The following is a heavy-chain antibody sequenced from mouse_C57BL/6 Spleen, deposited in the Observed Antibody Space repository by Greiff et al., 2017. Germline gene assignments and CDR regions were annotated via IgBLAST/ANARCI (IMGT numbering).Heavy chain of an antibody. CDR1: GYTFTDYE. D-gene: IGHD2-3*01. CDR2: IDPEPGGT. V-gene: IGHV1-15*01. J-gene: IGHJ2*01. CDR3: TRDDGYYVFDY. Sequence: QVQLQQSGAELVRPGASVTLSCKASGYTFTDYEMHWVKPTPVHGLEWIGAIDPEPGGTAYNQKFKGKAILTADKSSSTAYMELRSLTSEDSAVYYCTRDDGYYVFDYWGQGTTLTVSS.